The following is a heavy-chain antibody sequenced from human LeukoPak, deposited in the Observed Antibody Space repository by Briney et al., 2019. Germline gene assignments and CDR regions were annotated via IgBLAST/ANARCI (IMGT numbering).Heavy chain of an antibody. CDR2: ISAYNGNT. CDR3: ARFFGDCSSTSCYVLDYYYGMDV. V-gene: IGHV1-18*01. Sequence: GASVKVSCKASGYTFTSYGISWVRQAPRQGLEWMGWISAYNGNTNYAQKLQGRVTMTTDTSTSTAYMELRSLRSDDTAVYYCARFFGDCSSTSCYVLDYYYGMDVWGQGTTVTVSS. J-gene: IGHJ6*02. CDR1: GYTFTSYG. D-gene: IGHD2-2*01.